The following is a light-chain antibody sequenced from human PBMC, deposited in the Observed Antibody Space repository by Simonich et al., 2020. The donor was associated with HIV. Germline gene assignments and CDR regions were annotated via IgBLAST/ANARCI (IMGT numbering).Light chain of an antibody. Sequence: DIQMTQSPSSLSASVGDRVTITCRASQSITNYLNWYQQKPGKAPKLLIYAASSLQSGVSSRFSGSGSGTEFALTISSLQPEDFAVYYCQQYNKWPYTFGQGTKLEIK. J-gene: IGKJ2*01. CDR1: QSITNY. V-gene: IGKV1-39*01. CDR2: AAS. CDR3: QQYNKWPYT.